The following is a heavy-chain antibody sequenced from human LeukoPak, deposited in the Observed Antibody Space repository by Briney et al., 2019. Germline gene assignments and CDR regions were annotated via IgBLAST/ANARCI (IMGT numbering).Heavy chain of an antibody. V-gene: IGHV3-23*01. CDR2: ISGSGGST. CDR1: GFTFSSYA. Sequence: GSLRLSCAASGFTFSSYAMSWVRQAPGKGLEWVSAISGSGGSTYYADSVKGRFTISRDNSKNTLYLQMNSLRAEDTAVYYCTKVGELGIVVVPAATFYFDYWGQGTLVTVSS. D-gene: IGHD2-2*01. CDR3: TKVGELGIVVVPAATFYFDY. J-gene: IGHJ4*02.